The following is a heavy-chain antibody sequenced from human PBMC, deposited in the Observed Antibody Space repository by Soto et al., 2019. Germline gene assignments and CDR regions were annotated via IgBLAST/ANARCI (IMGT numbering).Heavy chain of an antibody. CDR2: IIPIFGTA. Sequence: ASVKVSCKASGGTFSSYAISWVRQAPGQGLEWMGGIIPIFGTANYAQKFQGRVTITADKSTSTAYMELSSLRSEDTAVYYCASKGRATVAANYYGMDVWGQGTTVTVSS. D-gene: IGHD2-15*01. J-gene: IGHJ6*02. V-gene: IGHV1-69*06. CDR1: GGTFSSYA. CDR3: ASKGRATVAANYYGMDV.